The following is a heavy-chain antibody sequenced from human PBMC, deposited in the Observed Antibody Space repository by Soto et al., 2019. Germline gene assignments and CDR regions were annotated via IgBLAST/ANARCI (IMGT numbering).Heavy chain of an antibody. Sequence: ASVKVSCKASGYNFINYGISWVRQAPGQGLEWMGGIIPMFGTTNYAQKFKGRVTISADESTSTAYMELSSLRSEDAAVYYCARAAIHGSSWYFWFDPWGQGTLVTVSS. D-gene: IGHD6-13*01. V-gene: IGHV1-69*13. J-gene: IGHJ5*02. CDR3: ARAAIHGSSWYFWFDP. CDR2: IIPMFGTT. CDR1: GYNFINYG.